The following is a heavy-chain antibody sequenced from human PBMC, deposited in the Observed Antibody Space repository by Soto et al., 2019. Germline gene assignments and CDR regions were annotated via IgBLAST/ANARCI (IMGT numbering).Heavy chain of an antibody. CDR1: GFTFSSYA. J-gene: IGHJ6*02. D-gene: IGHD2-2*02. Sequence: GGSLRLSCAASGFTFSSYAMSWVRQAPGKGLEWVSAISGSGGSTYYADSVKGRFTISRDNSKNTLYLQMNSLRAEDTAVYYCAKVGYCSSTSCYTGYYYYGMDVWGQGTTVTVSS. CDR3: AKVGYCSSTSCYTGYYYYGMDV. V-gene: IGHV3-23*01. CDR2: ISGSGGST.